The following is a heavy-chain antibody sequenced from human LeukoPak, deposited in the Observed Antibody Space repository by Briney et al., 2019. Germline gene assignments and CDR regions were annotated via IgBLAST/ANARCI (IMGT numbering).Heavy chain of an antibody. V-gene: IGHV4-4*07. Sequence: SETLSLTCTVSGGSISSYYWSWIRQPAGKGLEWIGRIYTSGSTNYNPSLKSRVTMSVDTSKNQFSLKLSSVTAADTAVYYCARDGNSSPSYYFDYWGQGTLVIVSS. CDR2: IYTSGST. J-gene: IGHJ4*02. CDR1: GGSISSYY. CDR3: ARDGNSSPSYYFDY. D-gene: IGHD3-22*01.